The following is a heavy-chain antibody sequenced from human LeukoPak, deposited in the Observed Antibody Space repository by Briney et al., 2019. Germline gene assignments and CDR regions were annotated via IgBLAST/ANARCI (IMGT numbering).Heavy chain of an antibody. D-gene: IGHD3-22*01. CDR2: IYHSGST. V-gene: IGHV4-38-2*02. J-gene: IGHJ4*02. Sequence: SETLSLTCTVSGYSISSGYYWGWIRQPPGKGLEWIGSIYHSGSTYYNPSLKSRVTISVDTSKNQFSLKLSSVTAADTAVYCCARQYLTKSYYYDSSGYLRRPYYFDYWGQGTLVTVSS. CDR3: ARQYLTKSYYYDSSGYLRRPYYFDY. CDR1: GYSISSGYY.